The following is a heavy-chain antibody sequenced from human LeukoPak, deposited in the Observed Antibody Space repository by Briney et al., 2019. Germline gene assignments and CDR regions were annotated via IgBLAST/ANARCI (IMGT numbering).Heavy chain of an antibody. J-gene: IGHJ4*02. CDR1: GFTFSSYW. Sequence: GGSLRLSCAASGFTFSSYWMSWVRQAPGKGLEWVANIKQDGSEKYYVDSVKGRFTISRDNAKNSLYLQMNSLRAEDTSVYYCAKDLPEPYFDYWGQGTLVTVSS. V-gene: IGHV3-7*01. CDR2: IKQDGSEK. CDR3: AKDLPEPYFDY.